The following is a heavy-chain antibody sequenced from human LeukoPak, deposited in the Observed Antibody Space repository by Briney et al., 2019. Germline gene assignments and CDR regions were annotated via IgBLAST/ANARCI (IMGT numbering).Heavy chain of an antibody. CDR2: INDSGGST. Sequence: GGSLRLSCAASGFTFSNYAMSWVRQAPGKGLEWVSAINDSGGSTYYADSVKGRFTISRDNSKNTLYLQMNSLRAEDTAVYYCAKSIVNSGTYIPFDYWGQGALVTVSS. V-gene: IGHV3-23*01. D-gene: IGHD1-26*01. CDR3: AKSIVNSGTYIPFDY. J-gene: IGHJ4*02. CDR1: GFTFSNYA.